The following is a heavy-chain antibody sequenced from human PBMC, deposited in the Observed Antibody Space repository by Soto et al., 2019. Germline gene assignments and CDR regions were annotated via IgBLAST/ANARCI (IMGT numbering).Heavy chain of an antibody. Sequence: QVQLVQSGAEVKKPGSSVKVSCKASGGTFSSYAISWVRQAPGQGLEWMGGIIPIFGTANYALKFQGRVTITADESTSTAYMELSSLRSEDTAVYYCAREAEMATIGGFDYYYYGMDVWGQGTTVTVSS. J-gene: IGHJ6*02. V-gene: IGHV1-69*12. CDR3: AREAEMATIGGFDYYYYGMDV. CDR2: IIPIFGTA. D-gene: IGHD5-12*01. CDR1: GGTFSSYA.